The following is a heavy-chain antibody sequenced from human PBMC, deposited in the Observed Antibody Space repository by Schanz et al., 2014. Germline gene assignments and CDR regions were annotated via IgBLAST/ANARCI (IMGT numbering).Heavy chain of an antibody. CDR1: GFTFSAHA. CDR3: VRDTDYHFDY. Sequence: EVQLVESGGGLVKSGGSLRLSCATSGFTFSAHAMSWVRQAPGKGLEWVSAISDSGDLTYYADSVKGRFTISRDNAKYTLYLQMNSLRAEDTAVYYCVRDTDYHFDYWGQGTLVTVSS. J-gene: IGHJ4*02. V-gene: IGHV3-23*04. D-gene: IGHD4-17*01. CDR2: ISDSGDLT.